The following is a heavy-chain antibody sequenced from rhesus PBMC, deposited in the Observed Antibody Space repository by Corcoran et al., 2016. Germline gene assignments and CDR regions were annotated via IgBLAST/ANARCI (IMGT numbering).Heavy chain of an antibody. V-gene: IGHV4-173*01. CDR2: ISGSGGST. Sequence: QVQLQESGPGVVKPSETLSLTCAVSGVSISSGYYYWSWIRQPPGKGLEWIGRISGSGGSTDYNPSLKSRVTISTDTSKNQLSLKLSSVTAADTAVYYCARGPVDYWGQGVLVTVSS. CDR1: GVSISSGYYY. CDR3: ARGPVDY. J-gene: IGHJ4*01.